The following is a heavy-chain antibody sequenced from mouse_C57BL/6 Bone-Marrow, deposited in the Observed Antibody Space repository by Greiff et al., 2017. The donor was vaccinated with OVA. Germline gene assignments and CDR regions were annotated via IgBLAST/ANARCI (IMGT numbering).Heavy chain of an antibody. CDR3: TRGGAMDY. CDR1: GFNIKDDY. V-gene: IGHV14-4*01. CDR2: IDPENGDT. Sequence: VQLQQSGAELVRPGASVKLSCTASGFNIKDDYMHWVKQRPEQGLEWIGWIDPENGDTEYASKFQGKATITAEPSSNTAYLQLSSLTSEDTAVYYCTRGGAMDYWGQGTSVTVSS. J-gene: IGHJ4*01.